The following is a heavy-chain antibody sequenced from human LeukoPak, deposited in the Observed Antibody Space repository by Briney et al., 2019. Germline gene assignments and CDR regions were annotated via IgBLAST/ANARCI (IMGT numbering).Heavy chain of an antibody. V-gene: IGHV3-7*03. J-gene: IGHJ5*02. CDR3: ARDSRPQQLVLWFDP. CDR1: GFTFSSYW. D-gene: IGHD6-13*01. CDR2: INQDGSEK. Sequence: PGGSLRLSCAASGFTFSSYWTGWVRQAPGKGLEWVASINQDGSEKYYVDFVKGRFTISRDNAKNTLYLQMNSLRAEDTAVYYCARDSRPQQLVLWFDPWGQGTLVTVSS.